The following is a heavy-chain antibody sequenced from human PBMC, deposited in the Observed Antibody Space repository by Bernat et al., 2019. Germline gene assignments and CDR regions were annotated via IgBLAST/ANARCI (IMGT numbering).Heavy chain of an antibody. CDR3: ARHINSLIEGYFDL. Sequence: EVQLVESGGGLVQPGGSLRLSCAASGFTFSSYWMHWVRQAPGKGLVWVSRINSDGSSTSYADSVKGRFTISRDDSKNTLYLQMNSLRPEDTAVYSCARHINSLIEGYFDLWGPGTLVTVSS. D-gene: IGHD2/OR15-2a*01. CDR2: INSDGSST. V-gene: IGHV3-74*01. CDR1: GFTFSSYW. J-gene: IGHJ2*01.